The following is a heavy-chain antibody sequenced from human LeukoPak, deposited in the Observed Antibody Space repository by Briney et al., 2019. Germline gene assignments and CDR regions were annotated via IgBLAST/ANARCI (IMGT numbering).Heavy chain of an antibody. Sequence: ASVKVSCKASGGTFSSYAISWVRQAPGQGLEWMGGIIPIFGTANYAQKFQGRVTITADKSTSTAYMELSSLRSEDTAVYYCARGLSEYCSSTSCYTLNWFDPWGQGTLVTVSS. CDR2: IIPIFGTA. CDR1: GGTFSSYA. J-gene: IGHJ5*02. D-gene: IGHD2-2*02. CDR3: ARGLSEYCSSTSCYTLNWFDP. V-gene: IGHV1-69*06.